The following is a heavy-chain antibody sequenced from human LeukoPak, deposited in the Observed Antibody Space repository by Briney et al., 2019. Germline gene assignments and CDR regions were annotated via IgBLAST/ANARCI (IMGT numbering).Heavy chain of an antibody. V-gene: IGHV3-21*01. CDR2: IGSSGAYI. CDR1: GFIFSTYW. CDR3: ARGGRRF. J-gene: IGHJ4*02. D-gene: IGHD3-16*01. Sequence: GSLRLSCAASGFIFSTYWMHWVRQAPGKGLEWVSSIGSSGAYIYYADSVKGRFTISRDNAKTLYLQMNGLRGDGTAVYYCARGGRRFWGQGTLVTVSS.